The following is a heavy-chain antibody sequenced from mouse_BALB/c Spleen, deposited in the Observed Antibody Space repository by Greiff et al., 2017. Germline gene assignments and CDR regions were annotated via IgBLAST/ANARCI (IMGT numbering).Heavy chain of an antibody. J-gene: IGHJ4*01. CDR1: GYTFTSYY. CDR3: TRNRYGPYAMDY. CDR2: INPSNGGT. Sequence: QVQLQQSGAELVKPGASAKFSCKASGYTFTSYYMYWVKQRPGQGLEWIGEINPSNGGTNFNEKFKSKATLTVDKSSSTAYMQLSSLTSEDSAVYYCTRNRYGPYAMDYWGQGTSVTVSS. D-gene: IGHD2-10*02. V-gene: IGHV1S81*02.